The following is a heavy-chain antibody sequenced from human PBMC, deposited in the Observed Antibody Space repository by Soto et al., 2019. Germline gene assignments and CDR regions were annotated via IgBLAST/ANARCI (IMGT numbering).Heavy chain of an antibody. V-gene: IGHV4-34*01. Sequence: SETLSLTCAVYGGSFSGYYWSWIRQPPGKGLEWIGEINHSGSTNYNPSLKSRVTISVDTSKNQFSLKLSSVTAADTAVYYCARGSSITMVRGGIIKPPYYYYMDGWGKGTTVTVSS. CDR3: ARGSSITMVRGGIIKPPYYYYMDG. J-gene: IGHJ6*03. CDR2: INHSGST. CDR1: GGSFSGYY. D-gene: IGHD3-10*01.